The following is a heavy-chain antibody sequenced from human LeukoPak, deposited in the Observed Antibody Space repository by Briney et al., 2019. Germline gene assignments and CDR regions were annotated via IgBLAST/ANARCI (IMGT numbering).Heavy chain of an antibody. CDR2: INDSGTT. CDR3: ARVEEGYGSGRRENYYYYYMDV. D-gene: IGHD3-10*01. Sequence: SETLSLTCGFSREFFSGYYWGWIRQPPGKGLEWIGDINDSGTTKYNPSLKSRVTISVDTSKNQFSLKLSSVTAADTAVYYCARVEEGYGSGRRENYYYYYMDVWGKGTTVTISS. J-gene: IGHJ6*03. V-gene: IGHV4-34*01. CDR1: REFFSGYY.